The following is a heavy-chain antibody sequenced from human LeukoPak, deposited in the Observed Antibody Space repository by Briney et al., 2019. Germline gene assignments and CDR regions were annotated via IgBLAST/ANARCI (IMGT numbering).Heavy chain of an antibody. J-gene: IGHJ4*02. D-gene: IGHD3-9*01. CDR2: VNPAGSTQ. Sequence: PGGSLRLSCAASGLTFSHYWMSWVRQAPGKGLEWVANVNPAGSTQLYVDSVKGRSTISRDNARDSLYLQMSSLRAEDTAVYYCASGYLDWLGWGQGTLVTVSS. V-gene: IGHV3-7*01. CDR3: ASGYLDWLG. CDR1: GLTFSHYW.